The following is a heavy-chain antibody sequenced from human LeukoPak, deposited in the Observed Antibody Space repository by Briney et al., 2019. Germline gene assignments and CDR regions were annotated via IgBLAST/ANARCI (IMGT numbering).Heavy chain of an antibody. Sequence: PGGSLRLSCAASGFTFTSYGMHWVRQVPGKGLGWVALITYDGYYKYYSDSVKGRFTISSDTSKNTLYLQMNSLRAEDTAVYYCARDLSPVVRASPMGYWGQGTLVTVSS. CDR2: ITYDGYYK. V-gene: IGHV3-30*03. CDR3: ARDLSPVVRASPMGY. J-gene: IGHJ4*02. D-gene: IGHD3-10*01. CDR1: GFTFTSYG.